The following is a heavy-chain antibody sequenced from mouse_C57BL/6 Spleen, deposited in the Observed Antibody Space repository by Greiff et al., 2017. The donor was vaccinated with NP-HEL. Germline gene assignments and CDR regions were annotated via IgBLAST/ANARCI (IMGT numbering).Heavy chain of an antibody. CDR3: AREGEYDYDGEAMDY. D-gene: IGHD2-4*01. V-gene: IGHV1-82*01. J-gene: IGHJ4*01. Sequence: QVQLQQSGPELVKPGASVKISCKASGYAFSSSWMNWVKQRPGKGLEWIGRIYPGDGDTNYNGKFKGKATLTADKSSSTAYMQLSSLTSEDSAVYFCAREGEYDYDGEAMDYWGQGTSVTVSS. CDR2: IYPGDGDT. CDR1: GYAFSSSW.